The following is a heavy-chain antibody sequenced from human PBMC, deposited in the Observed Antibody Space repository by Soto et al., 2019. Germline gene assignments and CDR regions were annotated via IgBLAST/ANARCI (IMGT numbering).Heavy chain of an antibody. CDR2: TRNKANSYTT. J-gene: IGHJ3*02. Sequence: PGGSLRLSCAASGFTFSDHYMDWVRQAPGKGLEWVGRTRNKANSYTTEYAASVKGRFTISRDDSKNSLYLQMNSLKTEDTAVYYCARGALLWSTHNDAFDIWGQGTMVTVSS. V-gene: IGHV3-72*01. D-gene: IGHD2-21*01. CDR3: ARGALLWSTHNDAFDI. CDR1: GFTFSDHY.